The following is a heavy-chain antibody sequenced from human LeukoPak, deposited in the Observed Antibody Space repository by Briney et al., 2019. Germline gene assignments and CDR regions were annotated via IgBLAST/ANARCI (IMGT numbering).Heavy chain of an antibody. D-gene: IGHD4-17*01. Sequence: GASLQISCEGYGSTFTTYWSGWVRQLPGKGLGWMGIIYPGNSDTRSSPSFQGQVTVSADKSIGSAYLQWSSLKASDTAMYYCARWGTVARFIVDSWGQGTLVTVSS. V-gene: IGHV5-51*01. CDR2: IYPGNSDT. CDR3: ARWGTVARFIVDS. J-gene: IGHJ4*02. CDR1: GSTFTTYW.